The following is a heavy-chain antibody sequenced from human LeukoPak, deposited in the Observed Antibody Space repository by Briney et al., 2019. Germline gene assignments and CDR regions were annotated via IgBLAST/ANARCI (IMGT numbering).Heavy chain of an antibody. CDR3: AREGRVSGYDFDC. V-gene: IGHV3-21*01. CDR2: ISSSSSYI. J-gene: IGHJ4*02. Sequence: GGSLRLSCAASGFTFSSYSMNWVRQAPGKGLEWVSSISSSSSYIYYADSVKGRFTITRDNAKNSPYLQMNSLRAEDTAVYYCAREGRVSGYDFDCWGQGTLVTVSS. D-gene: IGHD5-12*01. CDR1: GFTFSSYS.